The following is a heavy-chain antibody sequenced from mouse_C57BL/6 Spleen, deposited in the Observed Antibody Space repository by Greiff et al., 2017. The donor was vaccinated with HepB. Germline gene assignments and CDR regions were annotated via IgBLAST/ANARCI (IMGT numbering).Heavy chain of an antibody. J-gene: IGHJ1*03. V-gene: IGHV1-76*01. D-gene: IGHD2-4*01. CDR1: GYTFTDYY. CDR3: AFGDYEVWYFDV. Sequence: QVQLKQSGAELVRPGASVKLSCKASGYTFTDYYINWVKQRPGQGLEWIARIYPGSGNTYYNEKFKGKATLTAEKSSSTAYMQLSSLTSEDSAVYFCAFGDYEVWYFDVWGTGTTVTVSS. CDR2: IYPGSGNT.